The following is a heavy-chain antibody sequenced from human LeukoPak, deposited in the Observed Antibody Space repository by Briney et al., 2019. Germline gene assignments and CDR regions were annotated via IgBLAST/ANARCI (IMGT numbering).Heavy chain of an antibody. D-gene: IGHD4-23*01. CDR2: IYTSGST. CDR1: GGSISSSSYY. V-gene: IGHV4-61*02. J-gene: IGHJ5*02. Sequence: SETLSLTCTVSGGSISSSSYYWGWIRQPAGKGLEWIGRIYTSGSTNYNPSLKSRVTISVDTSKNQFSLKLSSVTAADTAVYYCARVVGDYGGWFDPWGQGTLVTVSS. CDR3: ARVVGDYGGWFDP.